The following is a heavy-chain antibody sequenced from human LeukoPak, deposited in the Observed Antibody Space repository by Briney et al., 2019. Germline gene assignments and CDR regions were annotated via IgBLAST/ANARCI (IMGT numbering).Heavy chain of an antibody. V-gene: IGHV3-9*01. D-gene: IGHD3-22*01. J-gene: IGHJ4*02. Sequence: GGSLRLSCAASGFTFDDYDMHWVRQAPGKGLEWVSGISWNSGSIGYADSVKGRFTISRDNAKNSLYLQMNSLRAEDTALYYCAKDNYYDSSGFLDYWGQGTLVTVSS. CDR3: AKDNYYDSSGFLDY. CDR1: GFTFDDYD. CDR2: ISWNSGSI.